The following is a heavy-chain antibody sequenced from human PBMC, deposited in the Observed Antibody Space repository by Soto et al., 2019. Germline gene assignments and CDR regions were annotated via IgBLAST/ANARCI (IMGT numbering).Heavy chain of an antibody. J-gene: IGHJ6*02. CDR1: RFTFSSYA. CDR3: ASFDVVVPAARDGHYYYGMDV. V-gene: IGHV3-30-3*01. CDR2: ISYDGSNK. D-gene: IGHD2-2*01. Sequence: QVQLVESGGGVVQPGRSLRLSCAASRFTFSSYAMHWVRQAPGKGLEWVAVISYDGSNKYYADSVKGRFTISRDNSKNTLYLQMNSLRAEDTAVYYCASFDVVVPAARDGHYYYGMDVWGQGTTVTVSS.